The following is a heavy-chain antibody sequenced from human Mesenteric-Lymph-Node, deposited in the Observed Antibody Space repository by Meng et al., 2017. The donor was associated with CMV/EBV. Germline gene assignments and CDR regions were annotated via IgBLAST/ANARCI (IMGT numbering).Heavy chain of an antibody. D-gene: IGHD6-13*01. CDR1: GGSISSGGYY. J-gene: IGHJ4*02. Sequence: TVSGGSISSGGYYWSWIRQHPGKGLEWIGYIYYSGSTYYNPPLKSRVTISVDTSKNQFSLKLSSVTATDTAVYYCARTSIAAAATGYWGQGTLVTVSS. CDR3: ARTSIAAAATGY. CDR2: IYYSGST. V-gene: IGHV4-31*03.